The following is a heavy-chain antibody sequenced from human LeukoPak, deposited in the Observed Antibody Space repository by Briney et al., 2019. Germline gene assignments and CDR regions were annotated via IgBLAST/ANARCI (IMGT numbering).Heavy chain of an antibody. CDR3: ARPTAPATLHDFDY. CDR2: IYYSGSA. V-gene: IGHV4-39*01. Sequence: PSETLSLTCTVSGSSIDSSSYYWVWIRQTPGKGLEWIGSIYYSGSAYYNPSLKSRVTISVDTSKNQFSLRLRSVTAADTAVYYCARPTAPATLHDFDYWGQGTLVTVSS. CDR1: GSSIDSSSYY. D-gene: IGHD6-13*01. J-gene: IGHJ4*02.